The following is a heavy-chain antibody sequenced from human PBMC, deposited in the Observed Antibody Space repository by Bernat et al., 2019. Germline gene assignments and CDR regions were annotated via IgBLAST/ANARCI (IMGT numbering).Heavy chain of an antibody. J-gene: IGHJ6*02. CDR3: ARAKYNWNDGHYYYGMDV. CDR1: GFTFSSYS. Sequence: EVQLVESGGGLVKPGGSLRLSCAASGFTFSSYSMNWVRQAPGKGLEWVSSISSSSSYIYYADSVKGRFTISRDNAKNSLYLQMNSLRAEDTAVYYCARAKYNWNDGHYYYGMDVWGQGTTVTVSS. D-gene: IGHD1-1*01. CDR2: ISSSSSYI. V-gene: IGHV3-21*01.